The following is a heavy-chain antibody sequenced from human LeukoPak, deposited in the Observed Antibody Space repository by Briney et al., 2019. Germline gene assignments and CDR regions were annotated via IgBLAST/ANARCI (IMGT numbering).Heavy chain of an antibody. V-gene: IGHV3-30*18. Sequence: GGSLRLSCAASGFTFSSYSMNWVRQAPGKGLEWVAVISYDGSNKYYADSVKGRFTISRDNSKNTLYLQMNSLRAEDTAVYYCAKDLYSSGFDYWGQGTLVTVSS. CDR1: GFTFSSYS. D-gene: IGHD6-19*01. CDR3: AKDLYSSGFDY. CDR2: ISYDGSNK. J-gene: IGHJ4*02.